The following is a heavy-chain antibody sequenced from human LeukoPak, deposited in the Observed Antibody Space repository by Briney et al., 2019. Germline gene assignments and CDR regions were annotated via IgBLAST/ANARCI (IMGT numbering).Heavy chain of an antibody. Sequence: PGGSLRLSCAVSGFTYSRHWMSWVRQAPAKGLEWVANIKEDGSDKYYVDSVKGRFTISRDNAKNSLFLQMSSLRAKDTAVYYCARVAGGGLDYWGQGTLVTVSS. V-gene: IGHV3-7*05. CDR3: ARVAGGGLDY. CDR2: IKEDGSDK. D-gene: IGHD2-15*01. CDR1: GFTYSRHW. J-gene: IGHJ4*02.